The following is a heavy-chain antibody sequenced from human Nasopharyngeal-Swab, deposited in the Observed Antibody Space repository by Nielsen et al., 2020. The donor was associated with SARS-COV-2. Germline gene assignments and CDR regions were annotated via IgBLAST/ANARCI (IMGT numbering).Heavy chain of an antibody. CDR1: GFTFSSYC. V-gene: IGHV3-7*01. CDR2: IKQDGSEK. Sequence: GEPLTISCAASGFTFSSYCMSWARQAPGKGLEWVVNIKQDGSEKYYVDSVKGRFTISRDNAKNSLYLQMNSLRAEDTAVYYCARDKDSGYELTPPLYWGQGTLVTVSP. D-gene: IGHD5-12*01. CDR3: ARDKDSGYELTPPLY. J-gene: IGHJ4*02.